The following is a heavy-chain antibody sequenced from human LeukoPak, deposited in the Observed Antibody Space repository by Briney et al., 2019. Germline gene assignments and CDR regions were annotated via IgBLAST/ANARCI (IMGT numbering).Heavy chain of an antibody. CDR3: ARDFESYGGNSLQIGAFDI. J-gene: IGHJ3*02. Sequence: ASVKVSCKASGYTFTGYYMHWVRQAPGQGLEWMGWINPNSGGTNYAQKFQGRVTMTRDTSISTAYMELSRLRSDDTAVYYCARDFESYGGNSLQIGAFDIWGQGTMVTVSS. V-gene: IGHV1-2*02. CDR1: GYTFTGYY. D-gene: IGHD4-23*01. CDR2: INPNSGGT.